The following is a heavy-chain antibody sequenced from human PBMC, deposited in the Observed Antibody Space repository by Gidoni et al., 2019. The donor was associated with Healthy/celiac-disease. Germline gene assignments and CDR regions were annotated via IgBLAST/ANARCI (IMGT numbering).Heavy chain of an antibody. D-gene: IGHD5-12*01. CDR1: GFTFDDYA. Sequence: EVQLVESGGGLVQPGRSLRLSCAASGFTFDDYAMHWVRQAPGKGLEWVSGISWNSGSIGYADSVKGRFTSSRDNAKNSLYLQMNSLRAEDTALYYCAKDMSGYDYYYYYGMDVWGQGTTVTVSS. V-gene: IGHV3-9*01. CDR3: AKDMSGYDYYYYYGMDV. J-gene: IGHJ6*02. CDR2: ISWNSGSI.